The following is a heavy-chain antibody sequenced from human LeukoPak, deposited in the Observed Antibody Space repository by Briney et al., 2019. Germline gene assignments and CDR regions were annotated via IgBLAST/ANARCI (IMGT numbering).Heavy chain of an antibody. D-gene: IGHD3-22*01. V-gene: IGHV1-69*13. CDR2: IIPIFGTA. Sequence: GASVKVSCKASGGTFISYAISWVRQAPGQGLEWMGGIIPIFGTANYAQKFQGRVTITADESTCTAYMELSSLRSEDTAVYYCARDAADDSSGYYGYYGMDVWGQGTTVTVSS. CDR1: GGTFISYA. J-gene: IGHJ6*02. CDR3: ARDAADDSSGYYGYYGMDV.